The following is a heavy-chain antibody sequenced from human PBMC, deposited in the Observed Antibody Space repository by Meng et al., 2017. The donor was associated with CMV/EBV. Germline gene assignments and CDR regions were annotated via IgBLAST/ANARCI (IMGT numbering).Heavy chain of an antibody. CDR2: IYYRGST. CDR1: DGSSSSSSYD. CDR3: AGGIAAAGTRYFDY. Sequence: HLSLQELGPGRVKPSGPLSLVCTFSDGSSSSSSYDWGWIRQPPGKGLEWSGSIYYRGSTYYSPSLKCRVTISVDTSKNQFSLKLSSVTAADTAVYYCAGGIAAAGTRYFDYWGQGTLVTVSS. V-gene: IGHV4-39*07. D-gene: IGHD6-13*01. J-gene: IGHJ4*02.